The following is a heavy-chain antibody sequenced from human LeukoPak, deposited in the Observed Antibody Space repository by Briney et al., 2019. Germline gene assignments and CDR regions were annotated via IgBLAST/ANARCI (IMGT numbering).Heavy chain of an antibody. CDR1: GGSISSYY. J-gene: IGHJ4*02. D-gene: IGHD3-22*01. Sequence: SETLSLTCTVSGGSISSYYWSWIRQPAGKGLEWIGRIYTSGSTNYNPSLKSRVTISVDTSKNQFSLKLSSVTAADTAVYYCARTRDYYDSSSYYYDYWGQGTLVTVSS. CDR3: ARTRDYYDSSSYYYDY. CDR2: IYTSGST. V-gene: IGHV4-4*07.